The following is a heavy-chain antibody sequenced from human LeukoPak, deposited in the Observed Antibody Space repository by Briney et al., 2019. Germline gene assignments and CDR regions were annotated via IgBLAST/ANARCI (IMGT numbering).Heavy chain of an antibody. Sequence: GGSLRLSCAASGFTFSTYGMHWVRQAPGKGLEWVAVISYDGTNKYYADSVKGRFTISRDNSKNTLYLQMNSLRAEDTAVYYCAKDSAADYGDYRYWGQGTLVTVSS. CDR1: GFTFSTYG. CDR3: AKDSAADYGDYRY. V-gene: IGHV3-30*18. CDR2: ISYDGTNK. J-gene: IGHJ4*02. D-gene: IGHD4-17*01.